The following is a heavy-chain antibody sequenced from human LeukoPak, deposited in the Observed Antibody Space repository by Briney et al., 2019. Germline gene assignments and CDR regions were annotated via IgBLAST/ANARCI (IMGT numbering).Heavy chain of an antibody. Sequence: GGSLRLSCAASGFTFSSYAMSWVRQAPGKGLEWVSAISGSGGSTYYADSVKGRFTISRDNSKNTLYLQMNSLRAEDTAVYYCADSGSALPYFDYWGQGTLVTVSS. J-gene: IGHJ4*02. D-gene: IGHD3-10*01. CDR1: GFTFSSYA. CDR3: ADSGSALPYFDY. V-gene: IGHV3-23*01. CDR2: ISGSGGST.